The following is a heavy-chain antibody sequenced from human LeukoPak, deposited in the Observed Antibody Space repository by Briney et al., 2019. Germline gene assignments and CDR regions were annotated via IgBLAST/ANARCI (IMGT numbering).Heavy chain of an antibody. CDR1: GFTFSSYW. D-gene: IGHD3-22*01. Sequence: GGSLRLSCAASGFTFSSYWMYWVRQAPGKGLVWVSRIDTDGSSTSYADSVKGRLTISRDNAKNTLYLQMNSLRADDTAVYYCAGVNGYLFYWGQGTLVTVSS. J-gene: IGHJ4*02. V-gene: IGHV3-74*01. CDR2: IDTDGSST. CDR3: AGVNGYLFY.